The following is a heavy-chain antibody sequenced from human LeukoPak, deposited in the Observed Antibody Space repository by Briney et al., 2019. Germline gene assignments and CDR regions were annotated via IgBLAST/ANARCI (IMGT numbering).Heavy chain of an antibody. Sequence: SETLSLTCAVYGGSFSGYYWSWIRQPPGKGLEWIGEINHSGSTNYNPSLKSRVTISVDTSKNQFSLKLSSVTAADTAVYYCVKVVWYSWFDPWGQGTLVTVSS. CDR3: VKVVWYSWFDP. D-gene: IGHD3-16*01. CDR1: GGSFSGYY. V-gene: IGHV4-34*01. J-gene: IGHJ5*02. CDR2: INHSGST.